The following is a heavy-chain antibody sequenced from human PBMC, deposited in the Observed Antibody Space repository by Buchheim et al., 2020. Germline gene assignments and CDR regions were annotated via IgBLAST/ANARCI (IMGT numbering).Heavy chain of an antibody. V-gene: IGHV1-46*01. Sequence: QVQLVQSGAEVKKPGASVKVSCKASGYTFTSYYMHWVRQAPGQGLEWMGIINPSGGSTSYAQKFQGRVTMTRDTSTSTVYMELSSLRSEDTAVYYCARNRYGSGYYDGVGDNWFDPWGQGTL. D-gene: IGHD3-22*01. CDR3: ARNRYGSGYYDGVGDNWFDP. CDR2: INPSGGST. CDR1: GYTFTSYY. J-gene: IGHJ5*02.